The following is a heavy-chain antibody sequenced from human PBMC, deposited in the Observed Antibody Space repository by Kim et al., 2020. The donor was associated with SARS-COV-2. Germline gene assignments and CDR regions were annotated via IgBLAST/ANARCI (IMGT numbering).Heavy chain of an antibody. D-gene: IGHD2-2*01. V-gene: IGHV3-23*01. CDR2: ISDTFSGNT. J-gene: IGHJ4*01. CDR3: AKRGQTNYQQLFPCDY. Sequence: GGSLRLSCTASGFTFANYAMAWVRQAPGKGLEWVSTISDTFSGNTYYVDSVNGRFTISRDNSKSTLYLEMNSLRAEDTAIYYCAKRGQTNYQQLFPCDY. CDR1: GFTFANYA.